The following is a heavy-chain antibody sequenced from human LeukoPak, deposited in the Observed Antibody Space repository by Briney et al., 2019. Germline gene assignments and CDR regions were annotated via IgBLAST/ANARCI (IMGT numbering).Heavy chain of an antibody. CDR3: VKASSGSYWGGYFDY. CDR2: ISYDGVNE. Sequence: GGSLRLSCVTSGFTFSNYAMHWVRQAPGKGLEWVAVISYDGVNEYYADSLKGRFTISRDSSGYTLYLQMNSLRIDDTAVYYCVKASSGSYWGGYFDYWGQGALVTVSS. CDR1: GFTFSNYA. V-gene: IGHV3-30*18. D-gene: IGHD1-26*01. J-gene: IGHJ4*02.